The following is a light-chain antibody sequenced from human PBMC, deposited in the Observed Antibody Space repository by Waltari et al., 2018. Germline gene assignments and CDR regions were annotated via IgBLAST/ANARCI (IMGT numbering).Light chain of an antibody. V-gene: IGKV1-39*01. J-gene: IGKJ4*01. Sequence: DIQMTQSPSSLSASVGDRVTIPCRASQSVSTNLNWYQQKPGKAHKVLIAAASSLQSGVPSRFSGSGSGTEFTITISSLQPEDFATYYCHQTYSVPPTFGGGTKVEIK. CDR2: AAS. CDR1: QSVSTN. CDR3: HQTYSVPPT.